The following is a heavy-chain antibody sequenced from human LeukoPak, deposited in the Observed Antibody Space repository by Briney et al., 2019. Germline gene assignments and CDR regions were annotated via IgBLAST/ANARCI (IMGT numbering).Heavy chain of an antibody. CDR2: INHSGST. V-gene: IGHV4-34*01. D-gene: IGHD2-2*01. Sequence: SETLSLTCAVYGGSFSGYYWSWIRQPPGKGLEWIGEINHSGSTNYNPSLKSRVTISVDTSKNQFSLKLSSVTAADTAVYYCARGRRGSGYCSSTSCYKGGTYNWFDPWGQGTPVTVSS. J-gene: IGHJ5*02. CDR3: ARGRRGSGYCSSTSCYKGGTYNWFDP. CDR1: GGSFSGYY.